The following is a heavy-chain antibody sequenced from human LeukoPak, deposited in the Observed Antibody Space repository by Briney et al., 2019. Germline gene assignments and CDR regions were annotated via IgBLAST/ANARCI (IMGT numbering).Heavy chain of an antibody. D-gene: IGHD1-1*01. CDR1: GGSISSYY. V-gene: IGHV4-34*01. J-gene: IGHJ4*02. Sequence: SETLSLTCTVSGGSISSYYWSWIRQPPGKGLEWIGEINHSGSTNYNPSLKSRVTISVDTSKNQFSLKLSSVTAADTAVYYCARGRVTTVDYWGQGTLVTVSS. CDR3: ARGRVTTVDY. CDR2: INHSGST.